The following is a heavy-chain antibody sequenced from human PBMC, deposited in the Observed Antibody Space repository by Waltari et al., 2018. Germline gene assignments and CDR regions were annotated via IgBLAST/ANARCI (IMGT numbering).Heavy chain of an antibody. J-gene: IGHJ4*02. CDR3: ARVWSGSPFFDF. Sequence: QLVESGGGLVQPGGSLRLSCAASDFDLIVYSMSWVRQAPGKGREWVANINQYGSDTKYGDSVKGRFIISRDNAENSLYLQMNSLRADDTAVYYCARVWSGSPFFDFWGQGVLVSVSS. CDR2: INQYGSDT. V-gene: IGHV3-7*01. D-gene: IGHD3-10*01. CDR1: DFDLIVYS.